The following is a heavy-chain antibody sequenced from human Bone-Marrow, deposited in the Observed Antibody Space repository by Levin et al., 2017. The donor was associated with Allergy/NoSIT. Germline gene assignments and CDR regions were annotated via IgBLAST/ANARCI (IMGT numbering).Heavy chain of an antibody. CDR1: GLTFSHYN. CDR3: ARDPGSSWFDWFDP. J-gene: IGHJ5*02. D-gene: IGHD6-13*01. Sequence: GGSLRLSCTASGLTFSHYNMNWVRQTPGKGLEWVSYISSSSSAIFYADSVKGRFTISRDNAKNSLFLQMNSLRVEDTAVYYCARDPGSSWFDWFDPWGQGTLVTVSS. V-gene: IGHV3-48*01. CDR2: ISSSSSAI.